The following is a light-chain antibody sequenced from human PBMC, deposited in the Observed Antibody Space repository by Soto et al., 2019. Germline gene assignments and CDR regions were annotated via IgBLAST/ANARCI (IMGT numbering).Light chain of an antibody. J-gene: IGLJ1*01. CDR2: EVS. V-gene: IGLV2-23*02. CDR1: TSDVGTYNF. CDR3: CSYAGSGTPYV. Sequence: QSVLTQPASVSGSPGQSITISCTGTTSDVGTYNFVSWYQQHPGKAPKLLIYEVSKRPSGVSDRFSASKSGNTASLTISGLQAEDEADYYCCSYAGSGTPYVFGTGTKVT.